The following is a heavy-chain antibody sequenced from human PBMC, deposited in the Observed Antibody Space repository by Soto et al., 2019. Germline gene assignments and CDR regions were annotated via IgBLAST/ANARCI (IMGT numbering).Heavy chain of an antibody. J-gene: IGHJ4*02. V-gene: IGHV1-18*01. CDR2: ISTYNGNT. CDR1: GYTFTSYG. CDR3: ARDFGGKRSYYDSSAYEYYFDY. D-gene: IGHD3-22*01. Sequence: QVQLEQSGAEVKKPGASVKVSCKASGYTFTSYGISWVRQAPGQGLEWMGWISTYNGNTKYAQKLQGRVTMTTDTSTSKVDMELRSLRSDGTAVYYCARDFGGKRSYYDSSAYEYYFDYWGQGTLVTVSS.